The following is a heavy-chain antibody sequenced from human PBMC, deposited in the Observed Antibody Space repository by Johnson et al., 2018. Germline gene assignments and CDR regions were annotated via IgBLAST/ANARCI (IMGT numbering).Heavy chain of an antibody. CDR2: ISYDGSNK. Sequence: QVQLVQSGGGVVQPGRSLRLSCAASGFTFSSYGMHWVRQAPGKGLEWVAVISYDGSNKYYADSVKGRFTISRDNAKNSLYLQMNSLRAEDTAGYYCARDRRPSYYYYMDGWGKGTTVTVS. J-gene: IGHJ6*03. V-gene: IGHV3-30*03. CDR3: ARDRRPSYYYYMDG. CDR1: GFTFSSYG.